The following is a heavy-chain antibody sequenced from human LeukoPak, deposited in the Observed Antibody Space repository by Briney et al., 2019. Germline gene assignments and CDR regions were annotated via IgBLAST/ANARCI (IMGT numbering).Heavy chain of an antibody. D-gene: IGHD3-3*01. J-gene: IGHJ4*02. CDR1: GYTFTTSS. CDR2: INTGNSNT. Sequence: ASVKVSCKASGYTFTTSSMHWVRQAPGQRLEWMGWINTGNSNTKYSQRFQGRVTISRDTSASTAYMELSSLRFEDMAVYYCARGPITIFGVVPLDYWGQGTLVTVSS. V-gene: IGHV1-3*04. CDR3: ARGPITIFGVVPLDY.